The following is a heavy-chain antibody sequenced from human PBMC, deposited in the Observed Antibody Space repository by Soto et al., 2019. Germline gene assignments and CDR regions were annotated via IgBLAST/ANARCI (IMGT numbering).Heavy chain of an antibody. CDR1: GGSIATGDHY. J-gene: IGHJ3*02. CDR3: ARLGYSSSWPYHDAFAM. CDR2: IHHSGSA. Sequence: QVQLQESGPGLVKPSQTLSLTCTVSGGSIATGDHYWSWVRQHPGKGLEWIGYIHHSGSAYYKPSLKSRATISVDTSQNQLSLTLGSVTDADSAVYYCARLGYSSSWPYHDAFAMWGQGTLVTVSS. D-gene: IGHD6-13*01. V-gene: IGHV4-31*03.